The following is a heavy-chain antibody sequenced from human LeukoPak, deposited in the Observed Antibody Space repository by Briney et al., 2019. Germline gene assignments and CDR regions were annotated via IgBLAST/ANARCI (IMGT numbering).Heavy chain of an antibody. J-gene: IGHJ6*03. CDR1: GFTFSSYW. Sequence: GGSLRLSCAASGFTFSSYWMSWVRQAPGKGLEWVANINQDGSGKYYVDSVKGRFTISRDNSKNTLYLQMNSLRAEDTAIYYCAKNGDRGAYCSGGSCYPYYYYNMDVWGKGTTVTISS. V-gene: IGHV3-7*03. CDR2: INQDGSGK. D-gene: IGHD2-15*01. CDR3: AKNGDRGAYCSGGSCYPYYYYNMDV.